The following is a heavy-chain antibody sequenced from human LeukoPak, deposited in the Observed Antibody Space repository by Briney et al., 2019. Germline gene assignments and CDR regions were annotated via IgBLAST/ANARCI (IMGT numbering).Heavy chain of an antibody. V-gene: IGHV1-69*13. CDR1: GGTFSSYA. Sequence: ASVKVSCKASGGTFSSYAISWVRQAPGQGLEWMGGIIPIFGTANYAQEFQGRVTITADESTSTAYMELSSLRSEDTAVYYCARAAEPYCSGGSCFFTEDCWGQGTLVTVSS. J-gene: IGHJ4*02. D-gene: IGHD2-15*01. CDR2: IIPIFGTA. CDR3: ARAAEPYCSGGSCFFTEDC.